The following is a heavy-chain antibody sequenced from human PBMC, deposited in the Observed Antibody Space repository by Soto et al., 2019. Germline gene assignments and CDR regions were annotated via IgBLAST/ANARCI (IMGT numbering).Heavy chain of an antibody. CDR1: GYTFTTYG. Sequence: QVLLVQSGAEVRKPGASVKVSCKASGYTFTTYGISWVRQAPGQGLEWMGWISGYNGHQGRVTMTTDTSTSTVYMDLRSLRSDDTAVYYCAREGEMPYYYYGLDVWGQGTTVTVSS. CDR3: AREGEMPYYYYGLDV. V-gene: IGHV1-18*01. J-gene: IGHJ6*02. CDR2: ISGYNG. D-gene: IGHD3-16*01.